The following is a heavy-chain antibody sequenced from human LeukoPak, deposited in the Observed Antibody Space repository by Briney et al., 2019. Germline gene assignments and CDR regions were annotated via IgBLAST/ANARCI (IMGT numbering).Heavy chain of an antibody. CDR1: DFTFRSFA. D-gene: IGHD2-15*01. CDR3: AKQLGYCSDGSCYFPY. J-gene: IGHJ4*02. Sequence: GGSLRLPCAPSDFTFRSFAMSWVRQAPGKGLEWVSAISNNGGYTYYADSVQGRFTISRDNSKSTLCLQMNSLRAEDTAVYYCAKQLGYCSDGSCYFPYWGQGTLVTVSS. CDR2: ISNNGGYT. V-gene: IGHV3-23*01.